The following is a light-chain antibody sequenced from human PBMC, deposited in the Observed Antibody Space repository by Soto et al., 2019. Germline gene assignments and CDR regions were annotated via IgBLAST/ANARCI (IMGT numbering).Light chain of an antibody. V-gene: IGKV3-15*01. CDR1: QSVNSN. CDR3: QQYNNWPRT. CDR2: GTS. J-gene: IGKJ1*01. Sequence: EIVMTQSPTTLSLSPGERATLSCRASQSVNSNLAWYQQKSGQAPRLLIYGTSTRATGIPARFSGSGSGTDFTLTISSLQFEDFAVYYCQQYNNWPRTFGQGTKVDI.